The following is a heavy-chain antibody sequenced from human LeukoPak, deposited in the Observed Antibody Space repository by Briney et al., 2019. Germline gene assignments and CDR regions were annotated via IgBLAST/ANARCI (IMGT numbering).Heavy chain of an antibody. D-gene: IGHD6-13*01. CDR1: GFTFSNAC. Sequence: PGGSLRLSCAASGFTFSNACMSWVRQAPGKGREWVGRIKSKTDGRITDYAATVKGIFTISRDDSKNTLYLQMNSLKTEDTAVYYCTKDCAAAGYFDYWGQGTLVTVSS. J-gene: IGHJ4*02. CDR3: TKDCAAAGYFDY. V-gene: IGHV3-15*01. CDR2: IKSKTDGRIT.